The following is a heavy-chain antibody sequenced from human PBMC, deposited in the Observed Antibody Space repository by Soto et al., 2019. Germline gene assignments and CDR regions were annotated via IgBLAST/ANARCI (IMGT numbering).Heavy chain of an antibody. Sequence: QVHLQASGPGLVKPSGTLSLTCVVSGGSISNSNWWSWVRQPPGKGLAWIGEIYHSGTTNYRPSLTSRVAMSVDKSKNQFSLQLSAVPAADTAIYFCERDSRYANSWYCALYFVYWSQGVRVSVSS. V-gene: IGHV4-4*02. CDR3: ERDSRYANSWYCALYFVY. CDR2: IYHSGTT. J-gene: IGHJ4*02. D-gene: IGHD6-13*01. CDR1: GGSISNSNW.